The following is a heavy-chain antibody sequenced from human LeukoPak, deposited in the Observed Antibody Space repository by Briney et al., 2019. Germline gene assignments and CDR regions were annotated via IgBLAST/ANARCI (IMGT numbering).Heavy chain of an antibody. Sequence: SETLSLTCAVYGGSFSGYYWSWIRQPPGKGLEWIGEINHSGSTNYNPSLKSRVTISVDTSKNQFSLKLSSVTAADTAVYYCARGVGSSWYYYYYIDVWGKGTTVTL. CDR2: INHSGST. J-gene: IGHJ6*03. D-gene: IGHD6-13*01. CDR3: ARGVGSSWYYYYYIDV. V-gene: IGHV4-34*01. CDR1: GGSFSGYY.